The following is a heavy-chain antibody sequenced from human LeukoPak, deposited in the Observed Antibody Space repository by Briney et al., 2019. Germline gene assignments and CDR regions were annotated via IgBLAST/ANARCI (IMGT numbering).Heavy chain of an antibody. CDR1: GFTFSNYG. CDR3: ARLQPLVIPAAKLGFDY. CDR2: VSGSGANT. D-gene: IGHD2-2*01. Sequence: PGGSLRLSCAASGFTFSNYGMGWVRQTPGKGLEWLSSVSGSGANTYYADSVKGRFTNSRDNSRDRIYLQMNSLRTDDTAVYYCARLQPLVIPAAKLGFDYWGQGTLVTVSS. J-gene: IGHJ4*02. V-gene: IGHV3-23*01.